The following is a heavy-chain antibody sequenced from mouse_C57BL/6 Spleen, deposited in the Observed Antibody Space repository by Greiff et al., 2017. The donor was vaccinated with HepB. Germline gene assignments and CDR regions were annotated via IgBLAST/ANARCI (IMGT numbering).Heavy chain of an antibody. CDR3: AREGATVVATKGFDY. Sequence: VQLQQPGAELVKPGASVKLSCKASGYTFTSYWMQWVKQRPGQGLEWIGKIDPSDSYTNYNQKFKGKATLTVDTSSSTAYMQLSSLTSEDSAVYYCAREGATVVATKGFDYWGQGTTLTVSS. D-gene: IGHD1-1*01. J-gene: IGHJ2*01. CDR2: IDPSDSYT. CDR1: GYTFTSYW. V-gene: IGHV1-50*01.